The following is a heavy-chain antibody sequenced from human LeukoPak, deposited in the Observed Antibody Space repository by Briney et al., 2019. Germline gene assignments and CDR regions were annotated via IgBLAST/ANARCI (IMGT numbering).Heavy chain of an antibody. J-gene: IGHJ4*02. CDR2: INHSGST. D-gene: IGHD3-10*01. CDR3: ARQGPRYYGSGSYSPAYYFDY. V-gene: IGHV4-34*01. Sequence: SETLSLTCAVYGGSFSGYYWSWIRQPPGKGLEWIGEINHSGSTNYNPSLKSRVTISVDTSKNQFSLKLSSVTAADTAVYYCARQGPRYYGSGSYSPAYYFDYWGQGTLVTLSS. CDR1: GGSFSGYY.